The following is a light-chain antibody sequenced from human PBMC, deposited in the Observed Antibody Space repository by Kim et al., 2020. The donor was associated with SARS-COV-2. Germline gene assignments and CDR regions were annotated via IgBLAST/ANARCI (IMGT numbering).Light chain of an antibody. Sequence: EIVLTQSPATLSLSPGERATLSCRASHSVSNFLAWYQHKPGRAPRLLIYDASTRATGIPARFSGSGSGTDFTLTISSLEPEDSAVYYCQQRSTWPPYSFGQGTKLEI. CDR1: HSVSNF. CDR2: DAS. CDR3: QQRSTWPPYS. J-gene: IGKJ2*01. V-gene: IGKV3-11*01.